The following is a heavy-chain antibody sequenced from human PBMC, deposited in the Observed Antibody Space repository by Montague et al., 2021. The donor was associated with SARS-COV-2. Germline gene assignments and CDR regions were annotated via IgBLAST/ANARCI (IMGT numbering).Heavy chain of an antibody. CDR1: GFTFSSYA. CDR3: ARAGFLGWFTSRFDY. Sequence: SLRLSCAASGFTFSSYAMHWVRQALGKGLEWVALISYDGINKYYADSVEGRFTIARDNSKNTLYLQMSSLKPEDTAVYYWARAGFLGWFTSRFDYWGQGTLVTVSS. V-gene: IGHV3-30-3*01. D-gene: IGHD3/OR15-3a*01. J-gene: IGHJ4*02. CDR2: ISYDGINK.